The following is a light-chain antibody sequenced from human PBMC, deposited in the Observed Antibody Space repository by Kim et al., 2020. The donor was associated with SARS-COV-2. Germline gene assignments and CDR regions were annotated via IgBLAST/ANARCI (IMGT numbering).Light chain of an antibody. V-gene: IGKV3-15*01. CDR1: QSVKNR. CDR2: GAS. Sequence: EIVLTQSPGTLSLSPGERAILSCRASQSVKNRLAWYQQRPGQAPRLLIYGASTRATDISTRFSGSGSGTEFTLTIRSLQSEDLAVYYCQQYNDWPLLTFGGGTKVDIK. CDR3: QQYNDWPLLT. J-gene: IGKJ4*01.